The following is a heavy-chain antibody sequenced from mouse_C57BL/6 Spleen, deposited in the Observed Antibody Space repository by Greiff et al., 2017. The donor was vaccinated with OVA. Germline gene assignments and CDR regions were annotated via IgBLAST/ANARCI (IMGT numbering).Heavy chain of an antibody. CDR1: GYTFSSYG. Sequence: EVQVVESGGDLVKPGGSLKLSCAASGYTFSSYGMSWVRQTPDKRLEWVATISSGGSYTYYTDSVKGRFTLSRANAKNTRYLQMRSLTSEDTALYYWARRGGYCGSSYWYFDVWGTGTTVTVSS. D-gene: IGHD1-1*01. J-gene: IGHJ1*03. CDR2: ISSGGSYT. CDR3: ARRGGYCGSSYWYFDV. V-gene: IGHV5-6*01.